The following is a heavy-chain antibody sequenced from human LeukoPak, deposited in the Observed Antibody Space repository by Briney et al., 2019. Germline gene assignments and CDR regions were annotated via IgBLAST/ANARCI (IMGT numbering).Heavy chain of an antibody. V-gene: IGHV3-23*01. CDR3: AKHYGSGSYFLFDY. J-gene: IGHJ4*02. CDR2: ISGSGGST. D-gene: IGHD3-10*01. Sequence: GGSLRLSCAASGFTFSSYAMSWVCQAPGKGLEWVSAISGSGGSTYYADSVKGRFTISRDNSKNTLYLQMNSLRAEDTAVYYCAKHYGSGSYFLFDYWGQGTLVTVSS. CDR1: GFTFSSYA.